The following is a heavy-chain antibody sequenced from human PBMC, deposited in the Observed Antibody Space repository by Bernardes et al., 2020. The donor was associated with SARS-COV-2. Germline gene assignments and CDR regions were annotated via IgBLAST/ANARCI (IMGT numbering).Heavy chain of an antibody. CDR1: GGSFSGYY. V-gene: IGHV4-34*01. CDR2: INHSGST. Sequence: SETLSLTCAVYGGSFSGYYWSWIRQPPGKGLEWIGEINHSGSTNYNPSLKSRVTISVDTSKNQFSLKLSSVTAADTAVYYCARGRGSSKGRDYWGQGTLVTVSS. J-gene: IGHJ4*02. D-gene: IGHD6-6*01. CDR3: ARGRGSSKGRDY.